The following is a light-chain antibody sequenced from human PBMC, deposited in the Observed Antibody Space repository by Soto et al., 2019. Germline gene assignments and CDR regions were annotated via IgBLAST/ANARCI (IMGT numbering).Light chain of an antibody. CDR3: QHLSNWPA. Sequence: EIVLTQSPATMSLSPGERATLSCRTSQSVSRNLAWYQQKPGQAPRLLIYDASQRATGIAARFSGSGSGIDSTLTISSLEPEDFALYYCQHLSNWPAFGGGTKVEIK. V-gene: IGKV3-11*01. CDR1: QSVSRN. CDR2: DAS. J-gene: IGKJ4*01.